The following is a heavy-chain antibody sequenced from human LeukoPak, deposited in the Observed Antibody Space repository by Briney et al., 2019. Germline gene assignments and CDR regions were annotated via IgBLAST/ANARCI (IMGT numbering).Heavy chain of an antibody. D-gene: IGHD5-24*01. Sequence: SVKVSCKASGGTFSSYAISWVRQAPGQGLEWMGGIIPIFGTANYAQKFQGRVTITTDESTSTAYMELSSLRSEDTAVYYCAREGDRYNSGFDYWGQGTLVTVSS. V-gene: IGHV1-69*05. CDR2: IIPIFGTA. CDR1: GGTFSSYA. J-gene: IGHJ4*02. CDR3: AREGDRYNSGFDY.